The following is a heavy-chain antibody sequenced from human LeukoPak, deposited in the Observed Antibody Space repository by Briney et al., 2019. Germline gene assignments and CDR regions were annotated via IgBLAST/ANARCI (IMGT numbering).Heavy chain of an antibody. Sequence: ASVKVSCKVSGYTLTELSMHWVRQAPGQGLEWMGWINPNSGGTNYAQKFQGRVTMTRDTSISTAYMELSRLRSDDTAVYYCAREGVGATSGLFDYWGQGTLVTVSS. CDR2: INPNSGGT. CDR1: GYTLTELS. D-gene: IGHD1-26*01. CDR3: AREGVGATSGLFDY. J-gene: IGHJ4*02. V-gene: IGHV1-2*02.